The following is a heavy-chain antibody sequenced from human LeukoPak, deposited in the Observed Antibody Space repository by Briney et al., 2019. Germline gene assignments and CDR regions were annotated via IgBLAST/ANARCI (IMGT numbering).Heavy chain of an antibody. J-gene: IGHJ4*02. Sequence: GGSLRLSCAASGFTFSSYAMSWVRQAPGKGLEWVSAISGSGGSTYYADSVKGRFTISRDNSKNTLYLQMNSLRAEDKAVYYCAIPPQLHDSSGYYHYWGQGTLVNVSS. CDR2: ISGSGGST. CDR1: GFTFSSYA. D-gene: IGHD3-22*01. CDR3: AIPPQLHDSSGYYHY. V-gene: IGHV3-23*01.